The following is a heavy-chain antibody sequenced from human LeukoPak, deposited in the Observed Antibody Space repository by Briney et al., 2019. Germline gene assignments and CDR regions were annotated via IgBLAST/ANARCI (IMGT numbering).Heavy chain of an antibody. CDR1: GFTFYDYA. V-gene: IGHV3-9*01. J-gene: IGHJ4*02. CDR3: AKDIRPYSSSWYGDYFDY. CDR2: ISWNSGSI. D-gene: IGHD6-13*01. Sequence: TGGSLRLSCAASGFTFYDYAMHWVRHARGKGLEWGSGISWNSGSIGYADSVKGRFTISRDNAKNSLYLQMNSLRAEDTVLYYCAKDIRPYSSSWYGDYFDYWGQGTLVTVSS.